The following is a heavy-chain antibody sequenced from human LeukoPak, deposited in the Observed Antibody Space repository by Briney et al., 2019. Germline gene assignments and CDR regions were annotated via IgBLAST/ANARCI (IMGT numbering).Heavy chain of an antibody. V-gene: IGHV4-34*01. Sequence: PSETLSLTCAVYGGSFSGYYWSWIRQPPGKGLEWIGEINHSGSTNDNPSLKRRVNISVHTSKNQFSLKLSSVTAADTAVYYCARGLIPRGGFFDYWGQGTLVTVSS. CDR2: INHSGST. D-gene: IGHD6-19*01. J-gene: IGHJ4*02. CDR1: GGSFSGYY. CDR3: ARGLIPRGGFFDY.